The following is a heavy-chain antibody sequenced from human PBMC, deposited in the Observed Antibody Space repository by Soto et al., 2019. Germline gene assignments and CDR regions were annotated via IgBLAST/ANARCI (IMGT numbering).Heavy chain of an antibody. J-gene: IGHJ6*02. CDR3: AREADCSGGSCYRFDYYYYGMDV. CDR2: IIPIFGTA. CDR1: GGTFSSYA. Sequence: GASVKVSCKASGGTFSSYAISWVRQAPGQGLEWMGGIIPIFGTANYAQKFQGRVTITADESTSTAYMELSSLRSEDTAVYYCAREADCSGGSCYRFDYYYYGMDVWGQGTTVTVSS. D-gene: IGHD2-15*01. V-gene: IGHV1-69*01.